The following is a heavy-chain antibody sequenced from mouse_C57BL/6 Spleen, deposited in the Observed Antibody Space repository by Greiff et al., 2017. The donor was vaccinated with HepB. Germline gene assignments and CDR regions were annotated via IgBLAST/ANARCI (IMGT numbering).Heavy chain of an antibody. Sequence: VKLQESGPELVKPGASVKISCKASGYAFSSSWMNWVKQRPGKGLEWIGRIYPGDGDTNYNGKFKGKATLTADKSSSTAYMQLSSLTSEDSAVYFCARDWDFDYWGQGTTLTVSS. CDR1: GYAFSSSW. J-gene: IGHJ2*01. CDR3: ARDWDFDY. CDR2: IYPGDGDT. V-gene: IGHV1-82*01. D-gene: IGHD4-1*01.